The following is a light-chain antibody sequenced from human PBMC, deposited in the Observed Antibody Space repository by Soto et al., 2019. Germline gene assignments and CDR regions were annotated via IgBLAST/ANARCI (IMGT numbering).Light chain of an antibody. V-gene: IGKV3-11*01. J-gene: IGKJ5*01. CDR3: QQRSNWPPVIT. CDR2: DAS. CDR1: QSFSSY. Sequence: EIVLTQSPATPSLSPGERVTLSCRASQSFSSYLAWYQQKPGQAPRLLSYDASKRATGIPARFSGSGSGTDFTLTISSLEPEDFAVYYCQQRSNWPPVITFGQGTRLEIK.